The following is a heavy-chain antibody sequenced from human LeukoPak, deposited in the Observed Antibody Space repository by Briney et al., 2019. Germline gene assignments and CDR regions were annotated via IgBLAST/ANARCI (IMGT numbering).Heavy chain of an antibody. CDR1: GGSITSSSYY. V-gene: IGHV4-39*02. CDR2: IYHSGST. J-gene: IGHJ4*02. D-gene: IGHD3-22*01. CDR3: ARDRGYYDSSGPLYYFDY. Sequence: SETLSLTCTVSGGSITSSSYYWGWIRQPPGKGLEWIGTIYHSGSTFYNPSLKSRLTISVHTSKNQLSLKLSSVTAADTAVYYCARDRGYYDSSGPLYYFDYWGQGTLVTVSS.